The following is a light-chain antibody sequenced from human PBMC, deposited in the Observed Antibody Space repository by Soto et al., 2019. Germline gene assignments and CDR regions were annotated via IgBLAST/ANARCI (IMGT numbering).Light chain of an antibody. CDR1: SSDVGSYNL. CDR2: EVR. CDR3: CSFAGSSTLV. Sequence: QSVLTQPASVSGSPGQSITISCTGTSSDVGSYNLVSWYQQHPGKAPKLMTYEVRKRPSGVSNRFSGSKSGNTASLTISGLQAEDEADYYCCSFAGSSTLVFGTGTKLTVL. V-gene: IGLV2-23*02. J-gene: IGLJ1*01.